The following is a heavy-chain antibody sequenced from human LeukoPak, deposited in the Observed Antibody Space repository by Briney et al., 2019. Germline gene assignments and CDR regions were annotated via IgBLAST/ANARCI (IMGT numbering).Heavy chain of an antibody. J-gene: IGHJ5*02. D-gene: IGHD2-15*01. CDR1: GGSISSGGYY. Sequence: PSETLSLTCTVSGGSISSGGYYWSWIRQPPGKGLEWIGYIYQSGSTYYNSPLESRVTISLDRSKDQFSLKLSSVTAADTAVYYCARGGRPSGPHNWFDPWGQGTLVTVSS. V-gene: IGHV4-30-2*01. CDR3: ARGGRPSGPHNWFDP. CDR2: IYQSGST.